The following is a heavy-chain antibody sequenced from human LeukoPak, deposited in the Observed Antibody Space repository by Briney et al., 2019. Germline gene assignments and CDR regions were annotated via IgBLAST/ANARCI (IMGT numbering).Heavy chain of an antibody. CDR3: AKGAEYSSSDAPYYFDY. J-gene: IGHJ4*02. CDR1: GFTFSSYA. CDR2: ISGSGGST. V-gene: IGHV3-23*01. Sequence: AGGSLRLSCAASGFTFSSYAMSWVRQAPGKGLEWVSAISGSGGSTYYADSVKGRFTISRDNSKNTLYLQMNSLRAEDTAVYYCAKGAEYSSSDAPYYFDYWGQGTLVTVSS. D-gene: IGHD6-6*01.